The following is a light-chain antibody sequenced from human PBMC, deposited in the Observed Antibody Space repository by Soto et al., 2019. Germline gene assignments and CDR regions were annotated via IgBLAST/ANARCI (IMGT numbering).Light chain of an antibody. CDR2: KTN. CDR1: ALPKQY. V-gene: IGLV3-25*03. Sequence: SYELTQPPSVSVSPGQMARINCSGDALPKQYAYWYQQKPGQAPVLLIYKTNERPSGIPERFSGSSSGTTVTLTISGVQAEDEADYYCQSADKSGTYVLGTGTKLTVL. CDR3: QSADKSGTYV. J-gene: IGLJ1*01.